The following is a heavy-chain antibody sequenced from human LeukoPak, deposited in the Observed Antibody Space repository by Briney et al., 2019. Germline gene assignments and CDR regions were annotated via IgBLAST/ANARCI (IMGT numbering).Heavy chain of an antibody. V-gene: IGHV4-34*01. Sequence: PSETLSLTCAVYGGSFSGYYWSWIRQPPGKGLEWIGEINHSGRTNYNPSLKSRVTISVDTSKNQFSLKLSSVTAADTAVYYCARGSNCSSPRCLFDYWGQGTLVTVSS. D-gene: IGHD2-2*01. CDR2: INHSGRT. CDR3: ARGSNCSSPRCLFDY. CDR1: GGSFSGYY. J-gene: IGHJ4*02.